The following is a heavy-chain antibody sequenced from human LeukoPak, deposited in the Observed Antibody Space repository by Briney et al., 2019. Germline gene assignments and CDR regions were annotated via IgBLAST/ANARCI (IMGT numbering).Heavy chain of an antibody. CDR3: ARLGGSYYTY. CDR1: GFAFSSYW. CDR2: IKQDGGEK. D-gene: IGHD1-26*01. Sequence: GGSLRLSCVASGFAFSSYWMSWVRQAPGKGLEWVANIKQDGGEKYYVDSVKGRFTISRDNAKNSLFLQMNSLRVEDAAVYYCARLGGSYYTYWGQGTLVTVSS. J-gene: IGHJ4*02. V-gene: IGHV3-7*01.